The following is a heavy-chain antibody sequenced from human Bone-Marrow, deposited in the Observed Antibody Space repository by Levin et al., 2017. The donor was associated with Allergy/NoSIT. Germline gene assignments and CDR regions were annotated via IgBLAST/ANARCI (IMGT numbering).Heavy chain of an antibody. CDR3: ARGDEAAVAGSYYYGMDV. Sequence: HPGGSLRLSCAASGFTFRNYEMHWVRQAPGKGMEWVAVISNDGRNVFYADSVKGRFTISRDNSKNTMYLEMNSLRPEDTAVYYCARGDEAAVAGSYYYGMDVWGQGTTVSVSS. D-gene: IGHD6-19*01. V-gene: IGHV3-30*04. CDR1: GFTFRNYE. J-gene: IGHJ6*02. CDR2: ISNDGRNV.